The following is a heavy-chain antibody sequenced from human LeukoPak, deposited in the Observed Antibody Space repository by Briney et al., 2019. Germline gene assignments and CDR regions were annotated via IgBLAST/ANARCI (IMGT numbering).Heavy chain of an antibody. CDR2: IIPIFGTA. J-gene: IGHJ6*02. Sequence: GSSVKVSCKASGGTFSSYAISWVRQAPGQGLEWMGGIIPIFGTANYAQKFQGRVTITTDESTSTAYMELNSLRAEDTAVYYCAKVSVDIAVAGSVHWGQGTTVTVSS. V-gene: IGHV1-69*05. D-gene: IGHD6-19*01. CDR3: AKVSVDIAVAGSVH. CDR1: GGTFSSYA.